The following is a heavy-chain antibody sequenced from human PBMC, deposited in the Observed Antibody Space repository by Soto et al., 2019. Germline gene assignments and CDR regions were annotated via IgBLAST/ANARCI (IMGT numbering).Heavy chain of an antibody. CDR2: IVVGSGNT. CDR3: AAEGAAALYYYYGMDV. CDR1: GFTFTSSA. V-gene: IGHV1-58*01. D-gene: IGHD6-13*01. Sequence: SVKVSCKASGFTFTSSAVQWVRQARGQRLEWIGWIVVGSGNTNYAQKLQERVTITRDMSTSTAYMELSSLRSEDTAVYYCAAEGAAALYYYYGMDVWGQGTTVTVSS. J-gene: IGHJ6*02.